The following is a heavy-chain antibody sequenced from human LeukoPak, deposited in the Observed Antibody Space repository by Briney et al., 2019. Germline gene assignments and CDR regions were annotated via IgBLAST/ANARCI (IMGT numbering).Heavy chain of an antibody. CDR2: ISSSSTYL. D-gene: IGHD2-21*02. Sequence: GGPLRLSCAASGFTFSSYEMNWVRQAPGKGLEWVSSISSSSTYLDYADSLKGRFTISRDNAKNSLYLQMNSLRAEDTAVYYCARRSYCGGDCYGSDAFDIWGQGTMVTVSS. V-gene: IGHV3-21*01. CDR3: ARRSYCGGDCYGSDAFDI. J-gene: IGHJ3*02. CDR1: GFTFSSYE.